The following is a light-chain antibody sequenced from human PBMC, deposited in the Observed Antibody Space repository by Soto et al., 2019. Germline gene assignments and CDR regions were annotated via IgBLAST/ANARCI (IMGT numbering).Light chain of an antibody. J-gene: IGKJ2*01. CDR3: QQYAGSSYT. CDR1: QSVSSNY. V-gene: IGKV3-20*01. CDR2: GAS. Sequence: EIVLTQSPGTLSLSPGERATLSCRANQSVSSNYLVWYQQKPGQAPRPLIYGASTRATGIPDRFSGSGSGTDFTLTISRLEPEDFAVYYCQQYAGSSYTFGQGTKLEIK.